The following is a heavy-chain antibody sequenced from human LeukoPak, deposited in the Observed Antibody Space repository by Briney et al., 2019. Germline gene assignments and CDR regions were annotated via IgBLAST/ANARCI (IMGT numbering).Heavy chain of an antibody. CDR1: GGSISTYY. V-gene: IGHV4-59*01. J-gene: IGHJ4*02. Sequence: PSETLSLTCTVSGGSISTYYWSWIRQPPGKGLEWIGYIYFSGSTNYNPSLKSRVTISVDTSKNQFSLKLSSVTAADTAVYYCATGSVVTPLDYWGQGTLVTVSS. D-gene: IGHD4-23*01. CDR3: ATGSVVTPLDY. CDR2: IYFSGST.